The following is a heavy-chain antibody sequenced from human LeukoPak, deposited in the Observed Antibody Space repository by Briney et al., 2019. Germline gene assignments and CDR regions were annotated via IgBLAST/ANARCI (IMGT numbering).Heavy chain of an antibody. CDR2: ISGNSDTT. Sequence: GGSLRLSCAASGSTFSNYGMNWVRQAPGKGLEWVSVISGNSDTTYYADSVKGRFTISRDNSKNTLYLQMNSLRVEDTAVYYCAKEGIKESPREFDYWGQGSLITVSS. CDR1: GSTFSNYG. V-gene: IGHV3-23*01. J-gene: IGHJ4*02. CDR3: AKEGIKESPREFDY. D-gene: IGHD1-26*01.